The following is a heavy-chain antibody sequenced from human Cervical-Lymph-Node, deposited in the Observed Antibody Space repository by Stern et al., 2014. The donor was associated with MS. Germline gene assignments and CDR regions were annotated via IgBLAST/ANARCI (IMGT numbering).Heavy chain of an antibody. J-gene: IGHJ4*02. CDR1: GYTFIAYY. V-gene: IGHV1-2*04. Sequence: VQLVESGAEVKKPGASGKVSCKASGYTFIAYYLHWVRQAPGQGLEWMGWINPNSGGKKYAQKFQGWVTMTRDTSISTAYMELSRLRSDDTAVYYCAREGFCSGSTCYSTNYWGQGTPVTVSS. D-gene: IGHD2-15*01. CDR2: INPNSGGK. CDR3: AREGFCSGSTCYSTNY.